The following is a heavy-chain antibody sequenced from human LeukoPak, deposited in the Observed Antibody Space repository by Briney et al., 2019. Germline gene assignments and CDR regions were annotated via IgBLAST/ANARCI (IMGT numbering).Heavy chain of an antibody. J-gene: IGHJ6*03. V-gene: IGHV4-59*01. CDR1: GGSISSYY. CDR2: IYYSGST. CDR3: ARDPGYYYYYMDV. Sequence: PSETLSLTCTVSGGSISSYYWSWIRQPPGKGLEWIGYIYYSGSTNYNPSLKSRVTISVDTSKNQFSLKLSSVTAADTAVYYCARDPGYYYYYMDVWGKGTTVTISS.